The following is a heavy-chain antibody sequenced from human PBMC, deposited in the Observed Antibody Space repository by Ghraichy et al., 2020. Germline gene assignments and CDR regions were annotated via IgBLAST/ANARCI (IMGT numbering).Heavy chain of an antibody. CDR1: RFTFSDYW. J-gene: IGHJ3*02. CDR2: IQQHGGEK. V-gene: IGHV3-7*01. D-gene: IGHD3-22*01. Sequence: GDSLNISCAASRFTFSDYWMSWLRQAPGKGLEWVANIQQHGGEKYYVDSVKGRFTISRDNAKNSLSLQMNSLRAEDTAVYYCARAPDYYDNSGYLYAFDIWGQGTMVTVSS. CDR3: ARAPDYYDNSGYLYAFDI.